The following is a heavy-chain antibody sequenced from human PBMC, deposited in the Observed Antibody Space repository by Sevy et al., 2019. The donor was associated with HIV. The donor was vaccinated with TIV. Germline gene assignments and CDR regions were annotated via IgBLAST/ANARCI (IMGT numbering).Heavy chain of an antibody. CDR3: ARELWPGDY. D-gene: IGHD2-21*01. J-gene: IGHJ4*02. Sequence: GSLKISCAASGFTFSDYFMGWVRQAPGKGLEWVANVDQDGSQKNYVASVKGRFTVSRDNAKNSLYLQMNRLRVDDTAVYYCARELWPGDYWGQGTLVTVSS. CDR2: VDQDGSQK. V-gene: IGHV3-7*01. CDR1: GFTFSDYF.